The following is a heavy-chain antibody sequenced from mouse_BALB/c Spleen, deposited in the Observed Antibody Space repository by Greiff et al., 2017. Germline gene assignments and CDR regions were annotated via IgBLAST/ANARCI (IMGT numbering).Heavy chain of an antibody. J-gene: IGHJ4*01. Sequence: EVQLVESGGGLVKLGGSLKLSCAASGFTFSSYYMSWVRQTPEKRLELVAAINSNGGSTYYPDTVKGRFTISRDNAKNTLYLQMSSLKSEDTALYYCARRVWSYAMDYWGQGTSVTVSS. CDR2: INSNGGST. CDR1: GFTFSSYY. V-gene: IGHV5-6-2*01. D-gene: IGHD2-10*02. CDR3: ARRVWSYAMDY.